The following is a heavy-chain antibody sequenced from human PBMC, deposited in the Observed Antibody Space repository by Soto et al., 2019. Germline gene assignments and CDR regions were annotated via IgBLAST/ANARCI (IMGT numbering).Heavy chain of an antibody. Sequence: SETLSLTCAISGGSISSGGYSWSWIRQPPGKGVEWIGYIYHSGNTYYNPSLKSRVTISVDRSKNQFSLNLSSVTAADTAVYYCARAKNVYCDYGSSYYFYIWGQGTLVTVSS. V-gene: IGHV4-30-2*01. D-gene: IGHD4-17*01. CDR1: GGSISSGGYS. CDR3: ARAKNVYCDYGSSYYFYI. CDR2: IYHSGNT. J-gene: IGHJ4*02.